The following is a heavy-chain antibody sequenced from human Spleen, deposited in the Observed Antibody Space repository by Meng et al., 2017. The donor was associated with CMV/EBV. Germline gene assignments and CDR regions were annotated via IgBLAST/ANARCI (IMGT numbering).Heavy chain of an antibody. CDR1: GGTFSTDT. J-gene: IGHJ6*02. Sequence: ASVKVSCKASGGTFSTDTINWVRQAPGQGLEWMGWINPNSGGTNYAQKFQGRVTMTRDTSISTAYMELSRLRSDDTAVYYCASPGGVYGGKGLYYGMDVWGQGTTVTVSS. CDR2: INPNSGGT. D-gene: IGHD4-23*01. CDR3: ASPGGVYGGKGLYYGMDV. V-gene: IGHV1-2*02.